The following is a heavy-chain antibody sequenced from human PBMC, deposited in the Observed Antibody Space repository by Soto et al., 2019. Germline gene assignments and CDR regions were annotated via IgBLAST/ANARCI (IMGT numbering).Heavy chain of an antibody. CDR1: GFPFSTYG. CDR3: ARDEAFGNENGFDI. D-gene: IGHD1-1*01. J-gene: IGHJ3*02. CDR2: IVSDGSAK. Sequence: RLSCAVSGFPFSTYGFHWVRQPPGKGLEWVAVIVSDGSAKYHADSVEGRFTISRDNSKDTLYLQMNSLRAEDTAVYYCARDEAFGNENGFDIWGQGTRVTLSS. V-gene: IGHV3-33*01.